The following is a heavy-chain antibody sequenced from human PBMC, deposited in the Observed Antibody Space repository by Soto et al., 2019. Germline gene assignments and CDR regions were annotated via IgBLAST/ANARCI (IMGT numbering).Heavy chain of an antibody. D-gene: IGHD2-2*01. Sequence: ASVKVSCKASGYTFTSYAMHWVRQAPGQRLEWMGWINAGNGNTKYSQKFQGRVTINRDTSASTAYMELSSLRSEDTAVYYCASCSSTSCHYYYGMDVWGQGTTVTVSS. CDR2: INAGNGNT. V-gene: IGHV1-3*01. CDR3: ASCSSTSCHYYYGMDV. CDR1: GYTFTSYA. J-gene: IGHJ6*02.